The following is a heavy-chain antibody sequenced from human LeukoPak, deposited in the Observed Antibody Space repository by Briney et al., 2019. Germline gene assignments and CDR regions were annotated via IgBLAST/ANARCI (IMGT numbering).Heavy chain of an antibody. CDR3: ARDYYDSSGYYYPHYYFDY. J-gene: IGHJ4*02. CDR1: GDSVSSNSAA. V-gene: IGHV6-1*01. CDR2: TYYRSKWYN. Sequence: SQTLSLTCAISGDSVSSNSAAWNWIRQSPSRGLEWLGRTYYRSKWYNDYAVSVKSRITINPDTSKNQFSLQLNSVTPEDTAVYYCARDYYDSSGYYYPHYYFDYWGQGTLVTVSS. D-gene: IGHD3-22*01.